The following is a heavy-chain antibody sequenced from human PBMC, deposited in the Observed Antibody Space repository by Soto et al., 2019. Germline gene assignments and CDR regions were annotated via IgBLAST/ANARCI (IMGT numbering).Heavy chain of an antibody. D-gene: IGHD4-17*01. Sequence: GGSLRLSCAASGFTFNSYGMHWVRQAPGKGLEWVAVISYDGSNKYYADSVKGRFTISRDNSKNTLYLQMNSLRAEDTAVYYCAKDCYGDGMDVWGQGTTVTVSS. J-gene: IGHJ6*02. V-gene: IGHV3-30*18. CDR1: GFTFNSYG. CDR3: AKDCYGDGMDV. CDR2: ISYDGSNK.